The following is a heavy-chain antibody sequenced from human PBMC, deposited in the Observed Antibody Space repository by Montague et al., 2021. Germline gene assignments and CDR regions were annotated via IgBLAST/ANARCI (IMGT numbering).Heavy chain of an antibody. Sequence: SETLSLTCTVSGGSISSNTYYWTWIRQPPGKGLEWIGSIYNTGSTFYSQSLKSRLTISVDTSKNQFSLNLSSVTAADTAVYYCARRGHYRGTYFDYWGQGSLVTVAS. CDR3: ARRGHYRGTYFDY. V-gene: IGHV4-39*07. J-gene: IGHJ4*02. CDR2: IYNTGST. CDR1: GGSISSNTYY. D-gene: IGHD3-16*01.